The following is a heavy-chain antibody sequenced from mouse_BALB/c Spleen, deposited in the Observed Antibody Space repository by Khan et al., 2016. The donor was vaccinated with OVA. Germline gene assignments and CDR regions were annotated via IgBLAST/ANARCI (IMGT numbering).Heavy chain of an antibody. CDR1: GYSFTGYF. CDR3: TRIYRSDFDY. J-gene: IGHJ2*01. D-gene: IGHD1-1*01. CDR2: INPHIGET. Sequence: IQLVQSGPELVRPGASVKISCKASGYSFTGYFMNWVMQSHGKSLEWIGRINPHIGETFYNQRFKYKTTLTVDESSSTAHMELRSLASEDSAVYYCTRIYRSDFDYWGQGTTLTVSS. V-gene: IGHV1-20*02.